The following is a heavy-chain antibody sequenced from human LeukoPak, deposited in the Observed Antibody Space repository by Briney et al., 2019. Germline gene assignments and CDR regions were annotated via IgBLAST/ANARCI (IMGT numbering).Heavy chain of an antibody. Sequence: GGSLRLSCAASGFTFSSYAMNWVRQAPGKGLEWVSGVSPSGGSTYYADSVKGRFTISRDNSKNTLHLQMNSLRAEDTAVYYCAKEFAGYYYGMDVWGQGTTVTVSS. CDR2: VSPSGGST. J-gene: IGHJ6*02. V-gene: IGHV3-23*01. CDR3: AKEFAGYYYGMDV. D-gene: IGHD6-13*01. CDR1: GFTFSSYA.